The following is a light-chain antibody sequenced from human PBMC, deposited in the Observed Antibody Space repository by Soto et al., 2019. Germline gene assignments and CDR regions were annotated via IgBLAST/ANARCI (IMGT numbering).Light chain of an antibody. J-gene: IGLJ1*01. CDR1: SSDVGGYNF. CDR2: EVN. CDR3: CSYRGLESRV. V-gene: IGLV2-14*01. Sequence: QSVLTQPASVSGSPGQSITISCTGTSSDVGGYNFVSWYKQYPGKAPKLMIYEVNRRPSGVSDRFSGSKSGNTASLTISGLQAEDEADYYCCSYRGLESRVFGTGTKVTVL.